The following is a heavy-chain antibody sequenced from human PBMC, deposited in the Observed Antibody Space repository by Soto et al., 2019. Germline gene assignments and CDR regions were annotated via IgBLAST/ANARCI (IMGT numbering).Heavy chain of an antibody. CDR1: GFTFSSYS. V-gene: IGHV3-21*01. J-gene: IGHJ4*02. CDR2: ISSSSSYI. Sequence: GGSLRLSCAASGFTFSSYSMNWVRQAPGKGLEWVPSISSSSSYIYYADSVKGRFTISRDNAKNSLYLQMNSLRAEDTAVYYCARDVQPDYGSGSYFYFDYWGQGTLVTVSS. CDR3: ARDVQPDYGSGSYFYFDY. D-gene: IGHD3-10*01.